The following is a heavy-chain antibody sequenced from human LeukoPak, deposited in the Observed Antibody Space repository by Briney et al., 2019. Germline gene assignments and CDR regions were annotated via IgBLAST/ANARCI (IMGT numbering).Heavy chain of an antibody. Sequence: PGGSLRLSCAASGFTVSSYYMSWVRQAPGKGLEWVSVIGGQGTTTFYADSVKGRFTISRDNSKNTVYLQVNSLRVEDTAIYYCAKGNNYYDSSGHYDYWGQGTLVTVSS. J-gene: IGHJ4*02. V-gene: IGHV3-23*01. CDR2: IGGQGTTT. D-gene: IGHD3-22*01. CDR1: GFTVSSYY. CDR3: AKGNNYYDSSGHYDY.